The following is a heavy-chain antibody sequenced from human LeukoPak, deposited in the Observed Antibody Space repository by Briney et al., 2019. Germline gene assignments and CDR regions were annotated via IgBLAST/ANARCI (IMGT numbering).Heavy chain of an antibody. CDR1: GGTFSSYA. J-gene: IGHJ6*03. CDR3: ARAQGYSSTITWYYYMDV. D-gene: IGHD6-13*01. CDR2: IIPIFGTA. Sequence: SVKVSCKASGGTFSSYAISWVRQAPGQGREWMGGIIPIFGTANYAQKFQGRVTITADESTSTAYMELSSLRSEDTPVYYCARAQGYSSTITWYYYMDVWGKGTPVTVSS. V-gene: IGHV1-69*01.